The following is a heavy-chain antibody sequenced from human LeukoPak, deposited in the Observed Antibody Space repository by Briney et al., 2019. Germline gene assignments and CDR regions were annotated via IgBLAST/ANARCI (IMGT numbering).Heavy chain of an antibody. CDR3: ARTGYSYGFYY. CDR2: INPGGGST. CDR1: GYTFTSYL. J-gene: IGHJ4*02. Sequence: ASVKDSCKASGYTFTSYLLHWVRQAPGQGLEWMGKINPGGGSTSYAQKFQGRVTMARDTSTSTVYMELSSLRSEDTAVYYCARTGYSYGFYYWGQGTLVTVSS. V-gene: IGHV1-46*01. D-gene: IGHD5-18*01.